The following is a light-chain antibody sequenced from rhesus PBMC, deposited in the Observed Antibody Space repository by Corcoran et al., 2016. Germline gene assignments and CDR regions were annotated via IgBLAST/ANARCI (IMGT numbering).Light chain of an antibody. CDR3: MQALEFPLT. CDR1: QSPLDSEDGNTY. V-gene: IGKV2-104*02. Sequence: DIVMTQTPLSLPVTPGEPASISCRSSQSPLDSEDGNTYLDWYLQKPGQAPQLLIYEVSNRDAGVPDRLSGSGSDTDFTLKISRVEAEDVGVYYCMQALEFPLTFGGGTKVKIK. J-gene: IGKJ4*01. CDR2: EVS.